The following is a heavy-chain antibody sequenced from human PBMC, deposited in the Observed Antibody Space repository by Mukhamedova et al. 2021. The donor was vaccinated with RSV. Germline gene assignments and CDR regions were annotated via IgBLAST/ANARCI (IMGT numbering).Heavy chain of an antibody. CDR3: AKSVRPYCGGGSCYNFDS. Sequence: VRQAPGKGLEWVSSISGSGGSTYYADSVKGRFTISRDNSKNSLYLQINSLRAEDTAAYYCAKSVRPYCGGGSCYNFDSLCQGTL. CDR2: ISGSGGST. J-gene: IGHJ4*02. D-gene: IGHD2-15*01. V-gene: IGHV3-23*01.